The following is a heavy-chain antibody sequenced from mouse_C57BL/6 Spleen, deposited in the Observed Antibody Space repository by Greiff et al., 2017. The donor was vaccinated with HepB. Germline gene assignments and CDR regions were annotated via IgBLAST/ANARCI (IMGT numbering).Heavy chain of an antibody. CDR3: ARAHYDYFDY. D-gene: IGHD2-3*01. CDR1: GYSITSGYY. V-gene: IGHV3-6*01. Sequence: EVQVVESGPGLVKPSQSLSLTCSVTGYSITSGYYWNWIRQFPGNKLEWMGYISYDGSNNYNPSLKNRISITRDTSKNQFSLKLNSVTTEDTATYYCARAHYDYFDYWGQGTTLTVSS. J-gene: IGHJ2*01. CDR2: ISYDGSN.